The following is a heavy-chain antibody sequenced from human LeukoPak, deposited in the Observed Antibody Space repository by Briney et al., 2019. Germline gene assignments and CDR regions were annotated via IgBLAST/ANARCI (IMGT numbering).Heavy chain of an antibody. CDR1: GYTFPNFW. Sequence: GESLKISCKGSGYTFPNFWIGWVRQMPGKGLEWMGIIYPDSSDIRYGPSFHGQVTMSADKSISTAYLQWSTLKASDTAIYYCTRQELATELGDCWGQGTLVTVSS. CDR2: IYPDSSDI. V-gene: IGHV5-51*01. CDR3: TRQELATELGDC. D-gene: IGHD5-24*01. J-gene: IGHJ4*02.